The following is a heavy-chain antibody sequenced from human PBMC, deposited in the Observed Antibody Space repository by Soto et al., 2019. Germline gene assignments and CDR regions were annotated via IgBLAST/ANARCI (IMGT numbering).Heavy chain of an antibody. Sequence: GGSLRLSCAASGFTFSSYGMHWVRQAPGKGLEWVAVVSYDGSKKYYADSVKGRFTISRDNSKNTLYLQMNSLRAEDTAVFYCAKDRGYSYGSSPLDYWGQGTRVTVSS. D-gene: IGHD5-18*01. J-gene: IGHJ4*02. CDR1: GFTFSSYG. CDR3: AKDRGYSYGSSPLDY. V-gene: IGHV3-30*18. CDR2: VSYDGSKK.